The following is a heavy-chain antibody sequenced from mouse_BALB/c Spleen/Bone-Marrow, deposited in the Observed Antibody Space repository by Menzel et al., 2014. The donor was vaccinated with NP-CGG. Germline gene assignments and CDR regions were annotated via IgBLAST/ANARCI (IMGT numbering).Heavy chain of an antibody. D-gene: IGHD2-4*01. V-gene: IGHV1S56*01. J-gene: IGHJ4*01. CDR3: ARKSQRAYDSMIY. Sequence: VQLVESGPELVKPGASVRISCKASGYTFTSFYIHWVRQRPGQGLEWIGWIYPGDFSTKYNEKFKGKATLTADKSSSTASMQLSSLTSEDSAVYFCARKSQRAYDSMIYWGQGTSVTVSS. CDR2: IYPGDFST. CDR1: GYTFTSFY.